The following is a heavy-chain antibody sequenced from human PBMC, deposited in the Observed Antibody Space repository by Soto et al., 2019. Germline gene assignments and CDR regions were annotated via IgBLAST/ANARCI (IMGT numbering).Heavy chain of an antibody. CDR1: GYTFTSYA. CDR3: ARAWVVVTAPDY. V-gene: IGHV1-3*05. Sequence: QVQLVQSGAEEKKPGASVKVSCKASGYTFTSYAMHWVRQAPGQRLEWMGWINAGNGNTKYSQKSQGRATITRDTSASTAYMELSSLRSEATAVYYCARAWVVVTAPDYWGQGTLVTVSS. CDR2: INAGNGNT. J-gene: IGHJ4*02. D-gene: IGHD2-21*02.